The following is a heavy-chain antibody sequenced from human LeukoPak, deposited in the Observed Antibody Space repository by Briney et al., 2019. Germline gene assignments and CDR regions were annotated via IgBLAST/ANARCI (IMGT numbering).Heavy chain of an antibody. D-gene: IGHD3-9*01. CDR1: GGSITSGSNY. CDR3: ASTYYDILTPSYYFDF. J-gene: IGHJ4*02. CDR2: IHYSEST. Sequence: PSETLSLTCTVSGGSITSGSNYWGWIRQPPGKGLEWIGSIHYSESTYSNPSLKSRVTISVDTSKNQFSLNLISVTAADTAVFYCASTYYDILTPSYYFDFWGRGTLVTVSS. V-gene: IGHV4-39*01.